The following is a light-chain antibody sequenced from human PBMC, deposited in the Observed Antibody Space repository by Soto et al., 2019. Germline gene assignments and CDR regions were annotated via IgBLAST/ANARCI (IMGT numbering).Light chain of an antibody. CDR2: AAS. V-gene: IGKV1-9*01. J-gene: IGKJ4*01. Sequence: DIQLTQSPSFLSASVGDRVTITCRASQGISSYLAWYQQKPGKAPKLLIYAASTLQSGVPSRFSGSGSGTEFTLTISSLQPEDFATYSCQLLNSYPELTFGGGTQVEI. CDR3: QLLNSYPELT. CDR1: QGISSY.